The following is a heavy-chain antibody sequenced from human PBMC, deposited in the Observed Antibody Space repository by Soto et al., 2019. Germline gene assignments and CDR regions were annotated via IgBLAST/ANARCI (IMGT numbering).Heavy chain of an antibody. CDR1: GGTFSSYA. CDR2: IIPIFGTV. J-gene: IGHJ6*02. Sequence: SVKVSCKASGGTFSSYAISWVRQAPGQGLEWMGGIIPIFGTVNYAQKFQGRVTITADKSTSTAYMELSSLRSEDTAVYYCARVVLRYFDWSHTSNYYYGMDVWGQGTTVTVSS. V-gene: IGHV1-69*06. CDR3: ARVVLRYFDWSHTSNYYYGMDV. D-gene: IGHD3-9*01.